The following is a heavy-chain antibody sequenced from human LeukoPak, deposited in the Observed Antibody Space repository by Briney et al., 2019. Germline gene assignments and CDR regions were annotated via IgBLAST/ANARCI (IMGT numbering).Heavy chain of an antibody. D-gene: IGHD2/OR15-2a*01. V-gene: IGHV1-69*01. CDR3: ARGIGIPGRHQRFDP. J-gene: IGHJ5*02. Sequence: SVKVSCKASGGTFSSYAISWVRQAPGQGLEWMGGIIPVFGTPNYAQKFQGRVMITADESTSTTYMELSSLRSEDTAVYYCARGIGIPGRHQRFDPWGQGTLVTVSS. CDR2: IIPVFGTP. CDR1: GGTFSSYA.